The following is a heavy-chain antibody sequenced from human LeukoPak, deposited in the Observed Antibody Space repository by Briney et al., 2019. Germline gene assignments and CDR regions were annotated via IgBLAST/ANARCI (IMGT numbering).Heavy chain of an antibody. CDR3: AREYYDSSNAFDI. V-gene: IGHV1-69*13. D-gene: IGHD3-22*01. CDR2: IIPIFGTA. Sequence: SVKASCKASGGTFSSYAISWVRQAPGQGLEWMGGIIPIFGTANYAQKFQGRVTITADESTSTAYMELSSLRSEDTAVYYCAREYYDSSNAFDIWGRGTMVTVSS. CDR1: GGTFSSYA. J-gene: IGHJ3*02.